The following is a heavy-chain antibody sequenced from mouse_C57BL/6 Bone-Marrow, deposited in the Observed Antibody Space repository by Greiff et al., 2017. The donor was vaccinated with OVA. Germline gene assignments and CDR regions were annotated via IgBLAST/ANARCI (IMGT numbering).Heavy chain of an antibody. CDR2: IDPENGDT. Sequence: EVQLQQSGAELVRPGASVKLSCTASGFTINDYYMHWVKQRPEQGLEWIGWIDPENGDTDYASKFQGKATITADTSSNTAYLQLRSLTSEDTAVYYCTTTQPSYDYNKGLDYWGQGTTLTVSS. CDR1: GFTINDYY. CDR3: TTTQPSYDYNKGLDY. J-gene: IGHJ2*01. V-gene: IGHV14-4*01. D-gene: IGHD2-4*01.